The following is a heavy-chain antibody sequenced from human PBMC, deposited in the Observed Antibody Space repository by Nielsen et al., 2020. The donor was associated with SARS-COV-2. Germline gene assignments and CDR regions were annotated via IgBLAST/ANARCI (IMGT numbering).Heavy chain of an antibody. CDR3: ARSGYSYGPLDAFDI. CDR2: IFYTGNT. J-gene: IGHJ3*02. D-gene: IGHD5-12*01. V-gene: IGHV4-59*01. CDR1: GGSISGYY. Sequence: SETLSLTCTVSGGSISGYYWSWIRQPPGKGLEWIGCIFYTGNTYYNPSFQGRVTISVDTSQNQFSLNLSSATAADTALYYCARSGYSYGPLDAFDIWGQGTVVTVSS.